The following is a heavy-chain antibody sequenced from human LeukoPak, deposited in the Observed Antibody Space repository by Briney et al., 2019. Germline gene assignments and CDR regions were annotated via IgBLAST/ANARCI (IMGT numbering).Heavy chain of an antibody. J-gene: IGHJ4*02. CDR2: IGGGGGDT. CDR3: AKDTLSYGGHDFDY. V-gene: IGHV3-23*01. D-gene: IGHD4-23*01. CDR1: GFLLRNYA. Sequence: GGSLRLSCEVSGFLLRNYAMSGVRQAPAKGMGWCLAIGGGGGDTYAASVRGRFTTSRDDPKNPLYPQMNGLSVHDPAIHYCAKDTLSYGGHDFDYWPQGTLVRVPS.